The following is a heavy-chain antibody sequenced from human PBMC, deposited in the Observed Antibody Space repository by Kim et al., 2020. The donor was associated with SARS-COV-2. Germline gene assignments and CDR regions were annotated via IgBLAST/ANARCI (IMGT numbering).Heavy chain of an antibody. Sequence: GSLRLSCAASGFTFSSYSMNWVRQAPGKGLEWVSSISSSSSYIYYADSVKGRVTISRDNAKNSLYLQMNSLRAEYTAVYYCARDGNLWFVVPAGAPGYF. CDR1: GFTFSSYS. V-gene: IGHV3-21*01. CDR3: ARDGNLWFVVPAGAPGYF. D-gene: IGHD3-10*01. J-gene: IGHJ4*03. CDR2: ISSSSSYI.